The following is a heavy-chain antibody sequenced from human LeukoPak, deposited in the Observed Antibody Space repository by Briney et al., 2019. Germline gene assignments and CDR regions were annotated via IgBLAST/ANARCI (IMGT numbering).Heavy chain of an antibody. D-gene: IGHD6-13*01. CDR1: GGSISSYY. CDR2: IYYSGST. V-gene: IGHV4-59*01. Sequence: TSETLSLTCTVSGGSISSYYWSWIRQPPGKGLEWIGYIYYSGSTNYNPSLKSRVTISVDTSKNQFSLKLSSVTAADTAVYYCARGVAAAGHFDYWGQGTLVTVSS. J-gene: IGHJ4*02. CDR3: ARGVAAAGHFDY.